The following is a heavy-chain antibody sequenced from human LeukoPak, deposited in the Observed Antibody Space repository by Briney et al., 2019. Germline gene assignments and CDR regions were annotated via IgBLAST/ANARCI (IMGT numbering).Heavy chain of an antibody. Sequence: SETLSLTCLVSGDSMSRYRWSWIRQSPGKALEWIGSISYSVAPRYNPSLESRLLISVDRSENRVSLRLNSATAADTAVYYCATIRSGIYYYYMDVWGKGTTVTISS. D-gene: IGHD3-10*01. J-gene: IGHJ6*03. V-gene: IGHV4-59*01. CDR3: ATIRSGIYYYYMDV. CDR1: GDSMSRYR. CDR2: ISYSVAP.